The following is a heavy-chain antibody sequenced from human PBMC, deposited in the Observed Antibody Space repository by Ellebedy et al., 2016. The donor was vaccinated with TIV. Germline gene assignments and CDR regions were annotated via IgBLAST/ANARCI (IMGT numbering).Heavy chain of an antibody. D-gene: IGHD2-15*01. Sequence: MPSETLSLTCAVSGGSISSGGYSWSWIRQPPGKGLEWIGYIYHSGSTYYNPSLKSRVTISVDRSKNQFSLKLSSVTAADTAVYYCARDQGYCSGGSCFNWFDPWGQGTLVTVSS. CDR1: GGSISSGGYS. V-gene: IGHV4-30-2*01. J-gene: IGHJ5*02. CDR3: ARDQGYCSGGSCFNWFDP. CDR2: IYHSGST.